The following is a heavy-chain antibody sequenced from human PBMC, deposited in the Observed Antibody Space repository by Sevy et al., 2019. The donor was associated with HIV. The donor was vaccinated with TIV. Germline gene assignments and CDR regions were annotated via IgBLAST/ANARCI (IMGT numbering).Heavy chain of an antibody. V-gene: IGHV3-23*01. CDR3: AGRRGGPYYFDY. Sequence: GGSLRLSCAASGLTLRNCGMTWVRQVPGKGLEWVSTISDGGGNTYYADSVKGRFTSSRDSSKNTLYLQMNSLRAGDTAVYFCAGRRGGPYYFDYWGQGTLVTVSS. CDR1: GLTLRNCG. D-gene: IGHD2-15*01. J-gene: IGHJ4*02. CDR2: ISDGGGNT.